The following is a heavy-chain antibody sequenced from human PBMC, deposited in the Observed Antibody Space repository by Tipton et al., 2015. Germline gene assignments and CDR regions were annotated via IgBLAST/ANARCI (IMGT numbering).Heavy chain of an antibody. CDR1: GFTFSNYY. V-gene: IGHV3-11*04. J-gene: IGHJ4*02. CDR2: IDSSGRTI. CDR3: ATVSYYFDY. Sequence: SLRLSCAASGFTFSNYYMSWIRQAPGKGLEWLSYIDSSGRTIYYTDSVKGRFTISRDNAKKSLYLQMNSLRAEDTAVYYCATVSYYFDYWGQGTLVIVSS.